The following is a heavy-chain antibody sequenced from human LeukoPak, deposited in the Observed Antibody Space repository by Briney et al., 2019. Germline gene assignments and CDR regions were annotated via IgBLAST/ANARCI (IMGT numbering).Heavy chain of an antibody. CDR3: AKSAIQLWSQLDWFDP. D-gene: IGHD5-18*01. V-gene: IGHV3-23*01. Sequence: GGSLRLSCAASGFTFSSYAMSWVRQAPGKGLEWVSAISGSGGSTYYADSVKGRFTISRDNSKNTLYLQMNSLRAEDTAVYYCAKSAIQLWSQLDWFDPWGQGTLVTVSS. J-gene: IGHJ5*02. CDR2: ISGSGGST. CDR1: GFTFSSYA.